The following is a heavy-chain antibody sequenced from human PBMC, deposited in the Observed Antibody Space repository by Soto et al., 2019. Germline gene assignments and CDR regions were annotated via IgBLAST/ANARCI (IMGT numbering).Heavy chain of an antibody. CDR2: ISGSGGST. D-gene: IGHD6-19*01. V-gene: IGHV3-23*01. CDR1: GFTFSSYA. Sequence: EVQLLESGGGLVQPGGSMRLSCAASGFTFSSYAMSWVRQAPGKGLEWVSAISGSGGSTYYADSVKGRFTISRDNSKNTLYLQMNSLRAEDTAVYYCAKQYSSGWYYFDYWGQGTLVTVSS. J-gene: IGHJ4*02. CDR3: AKQYSSGWYYFDY.